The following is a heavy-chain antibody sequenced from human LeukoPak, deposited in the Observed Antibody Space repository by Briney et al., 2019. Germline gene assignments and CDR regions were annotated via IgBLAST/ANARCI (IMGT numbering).Heavy chain of an antibody. V-gene: IGHV3-30-3*01. D-gene: IGHD2-21*02. J-gene: IGHJ3*02. Sequence: PGGSLRLSCAASGFTFSYYAMHWVRQAPGKWLEWVAFISSDGSDKYYAESMKGRFTISRDNSKNTLYLQMTSLRGEDTAMYYCAREGTARDAFDIWGQGTMVTVSS. CDR3: AREGTARDAFDI. CDR2: ISSDGSDK. CDR1: GFTFSYYA.